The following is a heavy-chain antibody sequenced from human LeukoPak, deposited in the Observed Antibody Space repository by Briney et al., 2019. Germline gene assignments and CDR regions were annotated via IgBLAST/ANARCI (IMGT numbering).Heavy chain of an antibody. CDR1: GGSISSYY. CDR3: AREGRYRYGYNEYHLYMDI. D-gene: IGHD5-18*01. J-gene: IGHJ6*03. V-gene: IGHV4-59*12. Sequence: SETLSLTCSVSGGSISSYYWSWIRQSPGKGLEWIGYIYYDGSTNYNPSLRGRVTISVDTPKNQFSLKLSSVTAAETAVYYCAREGRYRYGYNEYHLYMDIWGKGTTVTVSS. CDR2: IYYDGST.